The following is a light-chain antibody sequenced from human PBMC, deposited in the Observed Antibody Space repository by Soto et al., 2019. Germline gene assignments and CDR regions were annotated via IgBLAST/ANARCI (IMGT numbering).Light chain of an antibody. CDR3: SSYTTSSTQV. V-gene: IGLV2-14*01. CDR1: SSDVGGYNY. Sequence: QSALTQPASVSGSPGQSITISCTGTSSDVGGYNYVSWYQQHPGKVPKLMIYEVSNRPSGVSNRFSGSKSGYTASLTISGLQAEDEAAYYCSSYTTSSTQVFGGGTKVTVL. J-gene: IGLJ3*02. CDR2: EVS.